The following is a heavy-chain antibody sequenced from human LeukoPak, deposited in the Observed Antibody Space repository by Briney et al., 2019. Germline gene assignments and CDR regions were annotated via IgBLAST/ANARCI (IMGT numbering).Heavy chain of an antibody. V-gene: IGHV3-23*01. Sequence: PGGSLRLSCAASGFTFSSYAMSWVRQAPGKGLEWVSAISGSGGSTYYADSVKGRFTISRDNSKNTLYLQMNSLRAEDTAVYYCAKLKSIHPYSSSFYGFDPWGQGTLVTVSS. D-gene: IGHD6-6*01. CDR2: ISGSGGST. CDR3: AKLKSIHPYSSSFYGFDP. CDR1: GFTFSSYA. J-gene: IGHJ5*02.